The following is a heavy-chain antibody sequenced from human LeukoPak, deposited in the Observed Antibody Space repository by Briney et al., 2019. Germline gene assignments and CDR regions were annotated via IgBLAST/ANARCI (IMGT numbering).Heavy chain of an antibody. D-gene: IGHD1-1*01. CDR2: IRSKAYGETA. Sequence: GGSLRLSCTASGFTFGDYAMSWIRQAPGKGLEWVGFIRSKAYGETADYAASVKGRFTISRDDSKVIACLQMNSLKTEDTAVYHCTRDRGAYNLYDYWGQGTLVTVSS. CDR3: TRDRGAYNLYDY. V-gene: IGHV3-49*03. CDR1: GFTFGDYA. J-gene: IGHJ4*02.